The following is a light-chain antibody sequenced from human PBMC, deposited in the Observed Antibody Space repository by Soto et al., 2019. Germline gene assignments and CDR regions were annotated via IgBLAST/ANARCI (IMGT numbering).Light chain of an antibody. CDR3: QTWGPGITV. CDR1: SGHSSYA. CDR2: LNSDGSH. Sequence: QLVLTQSPSASASLGASVKLTCTLSSGHSSYAIAWHQQQPEKGPRYLMKLNSDGSHSKGDGIPDRFSGSSSGAARYLTISSLQSEDEADYYCQTWGPGITVFGGGTQLTVL. V-gene: IGLV4-69*01. J-gene: IGLJ7*01.